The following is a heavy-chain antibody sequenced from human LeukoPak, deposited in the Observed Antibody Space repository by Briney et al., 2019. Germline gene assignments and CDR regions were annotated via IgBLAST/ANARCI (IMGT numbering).Heavy chain of an antibody. D-gene: IGHD3-22*01. CDR3: ARVSFDTSGHKINFDY. V-gene: IGHV1-8*01. J-gene: IGHJ4*01. CDR1: GYTFHSYD. CDR2: MHPNSGNT. Sequence: ASVKVSRKASGYTFHSYDINWVRQATGQGLEWMGWMHPNSGNTGYPQKFQGRVTMTRDTSISTAYMELSSLRSEDTGVYYCARVSFDTSGHKINFDYWGHGTLVTVSS.